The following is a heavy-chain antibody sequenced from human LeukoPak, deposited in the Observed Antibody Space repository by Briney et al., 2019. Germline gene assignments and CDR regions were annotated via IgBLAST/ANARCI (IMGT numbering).Heavy chain of an antibody. J-gene: IGHJ5*02. Sequence: PSETLSLTCTVSGGSISSSSYYWGWIRQPPGKGLEWIGSIYYSGSTYYNPSLKSRVTISVDTSKNQFSLKLSSVTAADTAVYYCARSGKSLGYCSGGSCYPRFDPWGQGTLVTVSS. CDR3: ARSGKSLGYCSGGSCYPRFDP. V-gene: IGHV4-39*07. CDR1: GGSISSSSYY. D-gene: IGHD2-15*01. CDR2: IYYSGST.